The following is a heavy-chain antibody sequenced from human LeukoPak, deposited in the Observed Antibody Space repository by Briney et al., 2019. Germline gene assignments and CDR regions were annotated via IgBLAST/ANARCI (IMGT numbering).Heavy chain of an antibody. CDR2: INPNSGGT. Sequence: ASVKVSCKASGYTFTGYYMHWVRQAPGQGLEWMGWINPNSGGTNYAQKFQGWVTMTRDTSISTAYMELSRLRSDDTAVYYCARDRVSTVTTVDYYYGMDVWGQGTTVTVSS. CDR3: ARDRVSTVTTVDYYYGMDV. V-gene: IGHV1-2*04. CDR1: GYTFTGYY. J-gene: IGHJ6*02. D-gene: IGHD4-17*01.